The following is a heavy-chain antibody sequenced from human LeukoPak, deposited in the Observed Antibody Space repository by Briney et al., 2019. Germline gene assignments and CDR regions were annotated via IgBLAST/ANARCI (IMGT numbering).Heavy chain of an antibody. CDR3: ARAYCSDDNCPPGDY. D-gene: IGHD2-15*01. CDR1: GYTFTNFA. V-gene: IGHV1-3*01. CDR2: VYAGNGNT. Sequence: ASVKVSCKTSGYTFTNFAIYWMRQAPGQRLEWLGWVYAGNGNTKFSQKLQGRVTITRDTSAGMVYMELNSLTSEDTAVYYCARAYCSDDNCPPGDYWGQGTLVTVSS. J-gene: IGHJ4*02.